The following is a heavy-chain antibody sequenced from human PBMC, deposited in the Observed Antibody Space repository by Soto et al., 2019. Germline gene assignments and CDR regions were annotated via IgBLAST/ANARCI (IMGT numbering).Heavy chain of an antibody. CDR1: GFTFSSYG. CDR2: SSGSGDST. CDR3: AKTCFRASGSYRGWFDP. J-gene: IGHJ5*02. D-gene: IGHD3-10*01. Sequence: HPGGSLRLSCAASGFTFSSYGMSWVRQAHGKGLEWVAGSSGSGDSTYYADSVKGRFTISRDNSKNTLYLHMNSLRAEDTAVYTCAKTCFRASGSYRGWFDPWGRGTLVTVSS. V-gene: IGHV3-23*01.